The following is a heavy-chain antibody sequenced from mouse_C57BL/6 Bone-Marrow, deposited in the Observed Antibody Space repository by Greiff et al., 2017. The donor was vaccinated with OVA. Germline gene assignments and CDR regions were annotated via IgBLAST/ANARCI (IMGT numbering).Heavy chain of an antibody. J-gene: IGHJ2*01. D-gene: IGHD1-1*01. CDR1: GYTFTSYD. V-gene: IGHV1-85*01. CDR3: ARGDYYGSSDGDY. CDR2: IYPRDGST. Sequence: QVQLQQSGPELVKPGASVKLSCKASGYTFTSYDINWVKQRPGQGLEWIGWIYPRDGSTKYNEKCKGKATLTVDTSSSTAYMELHSLTSEDSAVDFCARGDYYGSSDGDYWGQGTTLTVSS.